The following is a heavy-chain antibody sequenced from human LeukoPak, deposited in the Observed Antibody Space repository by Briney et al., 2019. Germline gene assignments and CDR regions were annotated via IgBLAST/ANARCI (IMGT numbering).Heavy chain of an antibody. CDR3: AEDMRFDWTPYYFDY. V-gene: IGHV3-23*01. D-gene: IGHD3-9*01. CDR1: GFTFSSYA. CDR2: ISGSGGST. J-gene: IGHJ4*02. Sequence: PGGSLRLSCAASGFTFSSYAMSWVRQAPGKGLEWVSAISGSGGSTYYADSVKGRFTISRDNSKNTLYLQMNSLRAEDTVVYYCAEDMRFDWTPYYFDYWGQGTLVTVSS.